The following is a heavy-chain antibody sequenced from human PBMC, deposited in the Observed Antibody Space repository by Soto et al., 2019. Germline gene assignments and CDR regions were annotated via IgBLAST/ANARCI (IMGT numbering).Heavy chain of an antibody. J-gene: IGHJ4*02. CDR3: ARDYPSSSGGSCGMGY. V-gene: IGHV4-59*01. CDR2: IYYSGST. Sequence: SETLSLTCTVSGGSISSYYWSWIRQPPGKGLEWIGYIYYSGSTNYNPSLKSRVTISVDTSKNQFSLKLSSVTAADTAVYYCARDYPSSSGGSCGMGYWGQGTLVTVSS. D-gene: IGHD2-15*01. CDR1: GGSISSYY.